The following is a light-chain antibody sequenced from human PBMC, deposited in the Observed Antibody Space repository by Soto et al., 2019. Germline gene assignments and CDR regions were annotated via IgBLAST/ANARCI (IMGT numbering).Light chain of an antibody. CDR2: AAS. CDR3: QQSYRPPYT. V-gene: IGKV1-39*01. J-gene: IGKJ2*01. Sequence: DIQMTQSPSSLSASVGDRVTITCRASQSISSYLTWYQQKPGKATKLLIYAASSLQSGLPSSFSGSGSGTDFTLTSSRQHPEDFATYYCQQSYRPPYTFGQGIKLEIK. CDR1: QSISSY.